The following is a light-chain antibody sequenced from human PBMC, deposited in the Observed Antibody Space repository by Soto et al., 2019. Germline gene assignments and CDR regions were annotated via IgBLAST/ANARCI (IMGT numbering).Light chain of an antibody. CDR2: RVS. J-gene: IGKJ1*01. CDR3: QQSFSTPRT. V-gene: IGKV2-30*01. Sequence: DVVMTQSPLSLPVTLGQPASISCRSSQSLVYSDGNTYLNWFQQRPGQSPRRLIYRVSNRDSGVPSRFSGSGSGTDFTLTISGPQPEDFATYSCQQSFSTPRTFGQGTKVDIK. CDR1: QSLVYSDGNTY.